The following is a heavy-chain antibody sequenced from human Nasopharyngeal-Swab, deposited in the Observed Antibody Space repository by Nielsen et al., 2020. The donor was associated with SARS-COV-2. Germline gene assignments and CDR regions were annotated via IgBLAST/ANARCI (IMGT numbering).Heavy chain of an antibody. CDR2: IYPGDSDT. V-gene: IGHV5-51*01. J-gene: IGHJ4*02. D-gene: IGHD4-17*01. CDR1: GYSFTSYW. Sequence: KVTCKGSGYSFTSYWIGWVRQMPGKGLEWMGIIYPGDSDTRYSPSFQGQVTISADKSISTAYLQWSSLKASDTAMYYCARPHLNGDYSNFDYWGQGTLVTVSS. CDR3: ARPHLNGDYSNFDY.